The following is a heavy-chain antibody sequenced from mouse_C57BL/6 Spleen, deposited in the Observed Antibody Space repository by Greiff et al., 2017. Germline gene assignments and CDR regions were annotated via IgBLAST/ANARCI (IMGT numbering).Heavy chain of an antibody. Sequence: QVQLQQPGAELVMPGASVKLSCKASGYTFTSYWMHWVKQRPGQGLEWIGEIDPSDSYTNYNQKFKGKSTLTVHKSSSTAYMQLSSLTSEDSAVYYCARRAQAHYAMDYWGQGTSVTVSS. CDR2: IDPSDSYT. D-gene: IGHD3-2*02. CDR1: GYTFTSYW. V-gene: IGHV1-69*01. CDR3: ARRAQAHYAMDY. J-gene: IGHJ4*01.